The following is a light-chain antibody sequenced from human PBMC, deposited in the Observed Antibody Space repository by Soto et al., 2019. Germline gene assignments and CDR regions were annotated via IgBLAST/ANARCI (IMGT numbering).Light chain of an antibody. Sequence: EVVLTQSPGTLSLSPGERATLSCRAGQSVSSNKLAWYQQKPGQAPRLLIYAASSRATGIPDRFSGSGSGTDFTLTINRLEPEDFAVYYCQDYGTSWTFGQGTKVDIK. J-gene: IGKJ1*01. CDR3: QDYGTSWT. CDR2: AAS. V-gene: IGKV3-20*01. CDR1: QSVSSNK.